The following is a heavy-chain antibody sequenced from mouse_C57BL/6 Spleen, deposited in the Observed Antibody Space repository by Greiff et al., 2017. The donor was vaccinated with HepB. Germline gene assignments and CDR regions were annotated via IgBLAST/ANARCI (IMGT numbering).Heavy chain of an antibody. Sequence: EVPLVESGAELVKPGASVKLSCTASGFNIKDSYMHWVKQRTEQGLEWIGRIDPEDGETKYAPKFQGKATITADTSSNTAYLQLSSLTSEDTAVYYCARGYGSWAWFAYWGQGTLVTVSA. D-gene: IGHD1-1*01. CDR1: GFNIKDSY. CDR2: IDPEDGET. CDR3: ARGYGSWAWFAY. V-gene: IGHV14-2*01. J-gene: IGHJ3*01.